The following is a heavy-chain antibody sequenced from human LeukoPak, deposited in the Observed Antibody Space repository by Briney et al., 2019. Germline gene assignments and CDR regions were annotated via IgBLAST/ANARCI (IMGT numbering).Heavy chain of an antibody. Sequence: SVKVSCKASGGTFSSYAISWVRQAPGQGLEWMGGIIPIFGTANYAQKFQGRVTITADKSTSTAYMERSSLRSEDTAVYYCAQTSLGYCSGGSCYPHYWGQGTLVTVSS. J-gene: IGHJ4*02. CDR1: GGTFSSYA. CDR2: IIPIFGTA. V-gene: IGHV1-69*06. D-gene: IGHD2-15*01. CDR3: AQTSLGYCSGGSCYPHY.